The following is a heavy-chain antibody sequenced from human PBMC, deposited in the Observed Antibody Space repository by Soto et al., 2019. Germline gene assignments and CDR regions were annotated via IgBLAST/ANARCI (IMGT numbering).Heavy chain of an antibody. Sequence: PGESLKISCKGSGYTFTNYWIGWVRQMPGKGLEWMGIIYPGDSDTKYNPSFQGQVTISADKSITTTYLQWSSLKASDTAIYYCAASIFYYGMDVWGQGATVTVSS. V-gene: IGHV5-51*01. CDR3: AASIFYYGMDV. J-gene: IGHJ6*02. CDR1: GYTFTNYW. CDR2: IYPGDSDT.